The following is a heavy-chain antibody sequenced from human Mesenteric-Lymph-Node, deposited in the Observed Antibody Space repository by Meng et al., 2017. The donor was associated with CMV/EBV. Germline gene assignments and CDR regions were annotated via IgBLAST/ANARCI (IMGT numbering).Heavy chain of an antibody. V-gene: IGHV3-30*02. D-gene: IGHD3-3*01. CDR1: GFTFSSYG. Sequence: GESLKISCAASGFTFSSYGMHWVRQAPGKGLEWVAFIRYDGSNKYYADSVKGRFTISRDDAKNSLYLQMNSLRAEDTALYYCARDPEGIFGAINYFDYWGQGTLVTVSS. CDR2: IRYDGSNK. CDR3: ARDPEGIFGAINYFDY. J-gene: IGHJ4*02.